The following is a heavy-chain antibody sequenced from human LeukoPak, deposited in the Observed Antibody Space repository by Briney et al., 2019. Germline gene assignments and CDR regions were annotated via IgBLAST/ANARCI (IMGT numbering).Heavy chain of an antibody. CDR1: GFSFSIYG. CDR3: ARTPGGPFDL. CDR2: VNSDGSIT. D-gene: IGHD4-23*01. Sequence: GGSLRLSCAASGFSFSIYGINWVRQAPGKGLVWVSRVNSDGSITNYADSVKGRFTISRDNAKNTLYLQMNSLRAEDTGVYYCARTPGGPFDLWGQGSLVTVSS. V-gene: IGHV3-74*01. J-gene: IGHJ5*02.